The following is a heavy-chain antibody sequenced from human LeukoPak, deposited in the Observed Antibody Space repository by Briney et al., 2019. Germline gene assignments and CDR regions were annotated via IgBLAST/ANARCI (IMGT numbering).Heavy chain of an antibody. CDR2: ISTSSHMI. CDR3: GRDGSGSPDY. J-gene: IGHJ4*02. D-gene: IGHD1-26*01. Sequence: PGGSLRLSCEASGFSFSDYYMTWIRQAPGKGLEWISYISTSSHMIYYADSVKGRFTISRDNAKNSLYLQMNSLRAEDTAVYYCGRDGSGSPDYWGQGTLVTVYS. V-gene: IGHV3-11*01. CDR1: GFSFSDYY.